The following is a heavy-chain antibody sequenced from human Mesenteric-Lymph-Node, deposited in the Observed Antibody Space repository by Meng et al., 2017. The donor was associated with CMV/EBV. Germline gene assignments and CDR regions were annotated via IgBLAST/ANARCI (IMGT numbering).Heavy chain of an antibody. CDR3: ARHQRWLKSEGGFNY. J-gene: IGHJ4*02. D-gene: IGHD4-23*01. CDR2: INHSGST. Sequence: RQHQLAPGLLKPLETLSLTCAVYGGSFSGYYWSWIRQPPGKGLEWIGEINHSGSTNYNPSLKSRVTISVDTSKNQFSLKLSSVTAADTAVYYCARHQRWLKSEGGFNYWGQGTLVTVSS. V-gene: IGHV4-34*01. CDR1: GGSFSGYY.